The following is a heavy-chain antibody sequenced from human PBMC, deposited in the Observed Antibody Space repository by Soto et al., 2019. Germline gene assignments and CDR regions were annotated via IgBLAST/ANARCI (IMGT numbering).Heavy chain of an antibody. CDR2: ISGSGGST. Sequence: EVQLLESGGGLVQPGGSLRLSCAASGFTFSSYAMSWVRQAPGKGLEWVSAISGSGGSTYYADSVKGRFTISRDNSKNTLYLQMNSLRAEDTAVYYCAKDRLSMIVVVINAFDIWGQGTMLTVSS. D-gene: IGHD3-22*01. CDR3: AKDRLSMIVVVINAFDI. CDR1: GFTFSSYA. J-gene: IGHJ3*02. V-gene: IGHV3-23*01.